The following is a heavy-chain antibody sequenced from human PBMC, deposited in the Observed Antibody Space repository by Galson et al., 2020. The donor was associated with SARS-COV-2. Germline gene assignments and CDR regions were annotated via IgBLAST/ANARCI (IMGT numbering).Heavy chain of an antibody. D-gene: IGHD6-19*01. CDR3: SREGWQGGY. CDR1: GFTFNDFW. CDR2: IKGDGSET. Sequence: GGSLGLSCEVSGFTFNDFWMSWFRQAPGKGLEWVANIKGDGSETNYADFVKGRFSISRDNAANSLYLQMNSLRVEDSAVYYCSREGWQGGYWGQGTRVTVSS. J-gene: IGHJ4*02. V-gene: IGHV3-7*01.